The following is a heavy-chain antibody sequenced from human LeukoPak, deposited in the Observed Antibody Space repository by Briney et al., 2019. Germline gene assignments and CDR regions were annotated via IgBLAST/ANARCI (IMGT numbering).Heavy chain of an antibody. J-gene: IGHJ1*01. Sequence: SVKVSCKASGGTFSSYAISWVRQAPGQGLEWMGRIIPILGIANYAQKFQGRVTITADKSTSTAYMELSSLRSEDTAVYYCAREKFADGYFQHWGQGTLVTVSS. CDR1: GGTFSSYA. CDR3: AREKFADGYFQH. V-gene: IGHV1-69*04. D-gene: IGHD3-10*01. CDR2: IIPILGIA.